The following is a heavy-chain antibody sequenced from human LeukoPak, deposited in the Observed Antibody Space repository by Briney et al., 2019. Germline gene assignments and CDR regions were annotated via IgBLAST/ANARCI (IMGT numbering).Heavy chain of an antibody. CDR2: ISSTSSFI. J-gene: IGHJ4*02. CDR1: GFTFSSYS. CDR3: APGWYRSYFDY. V-gene: IGHV3-21*01. Sequence: PGGSLRLSCAASGFTFSSYSMNWVRQTPGKGLEWVSFISSTSSFIYYADSVKGRFTISRDNAKNSLYLQMNSLRAEDTAVYYCAPGWYRSYFDYWGQGTLVTVSS. D-gene: IGHD6-19*01.